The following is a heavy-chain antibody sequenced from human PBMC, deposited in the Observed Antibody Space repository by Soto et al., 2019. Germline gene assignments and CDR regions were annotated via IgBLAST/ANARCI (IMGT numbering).Heavy chain of an antibody. D-gene: IGHD3-22*01. V-gene: IGHV3-30-3*01. CDR2: ISYDGSNK. CDR3: ARVLGGYPNFDY. CDR1: GFTFSSYA. Sequence: QMQLVESGGGVVQPGRSLRLSCAASGFTFSSYALHWVRQAPGKGLEWVAFISYDGSNKFYADSVKGRFTISRDTSKNTLYLQMNSLRAEVTAVYYCARVLGGYPNFDYWGQGTLVTVSS. J-gene: IGHJ4*02.